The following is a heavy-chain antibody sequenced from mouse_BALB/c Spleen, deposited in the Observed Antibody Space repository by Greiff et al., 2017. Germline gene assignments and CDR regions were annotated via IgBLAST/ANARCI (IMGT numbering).Heavy chain of an antibody. Sequence: VQLKESGAELVKPGASVKLSCTASGFNIKDTYMHWVKQRPEQGLGWIGRIDPANGNTKYDPKFQGKATITADTSSNTAYLQLSSLTSEDTAVYYFAFYGYDEAMDYWGQGTSVTVSS. CDR3: AFYGYDEAMDY. V-gene: IGHV14-3*02. CDR1: GFNIKDTY. J-gene: IGHJ4*01. CDR2: IDPANGNT. D-gene: IGHD2-14*01.